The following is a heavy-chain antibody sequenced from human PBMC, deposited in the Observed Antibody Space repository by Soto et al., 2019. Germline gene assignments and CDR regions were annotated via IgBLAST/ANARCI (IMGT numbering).Heavy chain of an antibody. CDR1: GFTFSSYS. J-gene: IGHJ4*02. CDR3: TKKVNSGSGSQFFDY. D-gene: IGHD3-10*01. CDR2: FRSGGDDDTT. Sequence: GGSLRLSCAASGFTFSSYSMSWVRQAPGKGLEWVSGFRSGGDDDTTYYADSVRGRFTISRDNSKNTLFLQMNSLRAEDTAIYYCTKKVNSGSGSQFFDYWGQGTLVTVSS. V-gene: IGHV3-23*01.